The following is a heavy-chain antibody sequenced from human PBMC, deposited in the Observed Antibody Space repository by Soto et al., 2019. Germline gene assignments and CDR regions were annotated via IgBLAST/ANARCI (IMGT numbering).Heavy chain of an antibody. CDR1: GGSVSSGSYY. V-gene: IGHV4-61*01. CDR2: IYYSGST. J-gene: IGHJ6*02. CDR3: ARGTDYYYYGMDV. Sequence: QVQLQESGPGLVKPSETLSLTCTVSGGSVSSGSYYWSWIRQPPGKGLEWIGYIYYSGSTNYNPSLKSRVTISVDTSKTQFSLKLSSVTAADTAVYYCARGTDYYYYGMDVWGQGTTVTVSS.